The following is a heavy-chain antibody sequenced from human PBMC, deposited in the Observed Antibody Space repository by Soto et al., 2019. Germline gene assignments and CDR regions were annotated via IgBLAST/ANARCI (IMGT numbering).Heavy chain of an antibody. V-gene: IGHV4-39*07. CDR2: IYYSGST. CDR1: GGSISSSSYY. D-gene: IGHD3-10*01. J-gene: IGHJ4*02. Sequence: PSETLSLTCTVSGGSISSSSYYWGWIRQPPGKGLEWIGSIYYSGSTYYNPSLKSRVTISVDTSKNQFSLKLSSVTAADAAIYYCARDGYDGSGSPYPAYWGPGTQVTVSS. CDR3: ARDGYDGSGSPYPAY.